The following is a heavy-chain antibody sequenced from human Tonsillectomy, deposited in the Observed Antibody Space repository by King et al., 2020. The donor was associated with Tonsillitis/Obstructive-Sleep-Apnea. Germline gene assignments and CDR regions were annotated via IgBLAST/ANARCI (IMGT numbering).Heavy chain of an antibody. Sequence: VQLVESGGGLVQPGGSLRLSCAASGFTFSSYSMNWVRQAPGKGLEWVSYISSSSSTIYYADSVKGRLTISRDNAKNSLYLQMNSLRDEDTAVYYCAGEFLYTEAAGHAFDIWGQGTMVTASS. CDR2: ISSSSSTI. V-gene: IGHV3-48*02. D-gene: IGHD3-10*01. CDR1: GFTFSSYS. J-gene: IGHJ3*02. CDR3: AGEFLYTEAAGHAFDI.